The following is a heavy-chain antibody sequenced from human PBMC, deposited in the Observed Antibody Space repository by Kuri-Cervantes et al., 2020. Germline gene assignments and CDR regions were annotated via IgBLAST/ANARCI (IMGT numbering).Heavy chain of an antibody. V-gene: IGHV1-8*01. Sequence: SVKVSCKASGYTFTSYDINWVRQATGQGLEWMGWMNPNSGNTGYAQKFQGRVTMTTDTSTGTAYMELRSLRSDDTAVYYCARDVSGSYYGDYWGQGTLVTVSS. CDR1: GYTFTSYD. J-gene: IGHJ4*02. CDR3: ARDVSGSYYGDY. CDR2: MNPNSGNT. D-gene: IGHD1-26*01.